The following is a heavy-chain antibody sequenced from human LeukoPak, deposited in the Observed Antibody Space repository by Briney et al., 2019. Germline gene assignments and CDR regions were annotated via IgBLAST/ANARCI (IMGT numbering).Heavy chain of an antibody. CDR2: ISAYNGNT. D-gene: IGHD5-18*01. CDR3: ARLTAMGRFDY. CDR1: GYTFTGYY. J-gene: IGHJ4*02. Sequence: ASVKVSCKASGYTFTGYYMHWVRQAPGQGLEWMGWISAYNGNTNYAQKLQGRVTMTTDTSTSTAYMELRSLRSDDTAVYYCARLTAMGRFDYWGQGTLVTVSS. V-gene: IGHV1-18*04.